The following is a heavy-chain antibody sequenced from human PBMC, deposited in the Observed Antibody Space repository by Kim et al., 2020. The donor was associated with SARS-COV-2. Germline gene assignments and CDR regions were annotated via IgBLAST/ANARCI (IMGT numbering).Heavy chain of an antibody. V-gene: IGHV3-23*01. CDR1: GFTFSSYA. J-gene: IGHJ3*02. D-gene: IGHD2-2*01. Sequence: GGSLRLSCAASGFTFSSYAMSWVRQAPGKGLEWVSAISGSGGSTYYADSVKGRFTISRDNSKNTLYLQMNSLRAEDTAVYYCAKSAIVVVPAAISGYAFDIWGQGTMVTVSS. CDR2: ISGSGGST. CDR3: AKSAIVVVPAAISGYAFDI.